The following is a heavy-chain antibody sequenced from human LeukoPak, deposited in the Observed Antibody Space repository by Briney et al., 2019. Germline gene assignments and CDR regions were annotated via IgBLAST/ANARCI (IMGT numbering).Heavy chain of an antibody. Sequence: GGSLKLSCAASGFTFSDYWIHWVRQAPGKGLVWVSRINTDGSITNYADSVKGRFSISRDNAKNTLYLQMSSLRAEDTAVYYCARDRGPRAGFMVREAYDYWGQGTLVTVSS. D-gene: IGHD3-10*01. CDR1: GFTFSDYW. J-gene: IGHJ4*02. CDR3: ARDRGPRAGFMVREAYDY. CDR2: INTDGSIT. V-gene: IGHV3-74*01.